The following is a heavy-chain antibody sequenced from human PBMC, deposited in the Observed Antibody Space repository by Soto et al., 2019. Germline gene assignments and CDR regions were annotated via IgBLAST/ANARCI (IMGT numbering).Heavy chain of an antibody. Sequence: GGSLRLSCAASGFTFSSYGMHWVRQAPGKGLEWVAVIWYDGSNKYYADSVKGRFTISRDNSKNTLYLQMNSLRAEDTAVYYCARDFLEIGNYYYGMDVWGQGTTVTVSS. CDR3: ARDFLEIGNYYYGMDV. CDR2: IWYDGSNK. CDR1: GFTFSSYG. V-gene: IGHV3-33*01. J-gene: IGHJ6*02. D-gene: IGHD1-1*01.